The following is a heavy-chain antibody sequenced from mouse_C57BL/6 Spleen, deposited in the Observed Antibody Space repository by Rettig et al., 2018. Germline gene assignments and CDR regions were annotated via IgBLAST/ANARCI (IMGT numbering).Heavy chain of an antibody. CDR3: ATTYDYDGYWYFDV. D-gene: IGHD2-4*01. CDR2: ISSGSSTI. V-gene: IGHV5-17*01. J-gene: IGHJ1*03. Sequence: EVQLVESGGGLVKPGGSLKLSCAASGFTFSDSGMHWVRQAPEKGLEWVAYISSGSSTIYYADTVKGRFTISRDNAKNTLFLQMTSLRSEDTAMYYCATTYDYDGYWYFDVWGTGTTVTVSS. CDR1: GFTFSDSG.